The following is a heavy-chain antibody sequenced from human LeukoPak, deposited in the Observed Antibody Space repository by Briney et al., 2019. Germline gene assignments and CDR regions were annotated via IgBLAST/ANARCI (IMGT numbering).Heavy chain of an antibody. CDR1: GGSISSGGYS. Sequence: SETLSLTCAVSGGSISSGGYSWSWIRQPPGKGLEWIGYIYHSGSTYYNPSLKSRVTISVDRSKNQFSLKLSSVTAADTAVYYCARTLPLGYGSGSYYQTLRGFDYWGQGTLVTVSS. CDR2: IYHSGST. D-gene: IGHD3-10*01. J-gene: IGHJ4*02. V-gene: IGHV4-30-2*01. CDR3: ARTLPLGYGSGSYYQTLRGFDY.